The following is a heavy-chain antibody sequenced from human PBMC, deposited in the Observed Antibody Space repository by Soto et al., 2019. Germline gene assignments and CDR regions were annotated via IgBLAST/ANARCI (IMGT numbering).Heavy chain of an antibody. CDR1: GCTFGSPYSDA. CDR3: VSSVSAHFNY. CDR2: CSPNGANS. V-gene: IGHV3-23*01. D-gene: IGHD2-8*01. J-gene: IGHJ4*01. Sequence: TDVTRRLSCAASGCTFGSPYSDAMSCVRQSSGKAPEWASTCSPNGANSHYAESVQGRFTISKDAARYTVHLHMTSLRAADTGASLCVSSVSAHFNYWGHGTPVTVSS.